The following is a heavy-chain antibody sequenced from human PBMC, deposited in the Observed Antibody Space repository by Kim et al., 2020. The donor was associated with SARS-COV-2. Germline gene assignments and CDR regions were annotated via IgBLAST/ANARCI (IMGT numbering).Heavy chain of an antibody. CDR3: ARGCKTGGVRSVRFDY. D-gene: IGHD3-16*01. J-gene: IGHJ4*02. V-gene: IGHV4-34*01. Sequence: SLKSRVTISVDTSKNQFSLKLSSVTAADTAVYYCARGCKTGGVRSVRFDYWGQGTLVTVSS.